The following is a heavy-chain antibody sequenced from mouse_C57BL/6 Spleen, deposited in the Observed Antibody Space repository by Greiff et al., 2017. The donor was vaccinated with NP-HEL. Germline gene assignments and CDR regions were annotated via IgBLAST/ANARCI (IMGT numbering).Heavy chain of an antibody. J-gene: IGHJ3*01. CDR2: IWRGGST. CDR1: GFSLTSYG. D-gene: IGHD2-2*01. CDR3: AKNFYGYDPWFAY. V-gene: IGHV2-5*01. Sequence: QVQLQQSGPGLVQPSQSLSITCTVSGFSLTSYGVHWVRQSPGKGLEWLGVIWRGGSTDYNAAFMSRLSITKDNSKSQVFFKMNSLQADDTAIYYCAKNFYGYDPWFAYWGQGTLVTVSA.